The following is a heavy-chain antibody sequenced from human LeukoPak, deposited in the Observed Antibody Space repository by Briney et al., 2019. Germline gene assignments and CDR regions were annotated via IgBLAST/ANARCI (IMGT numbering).Heavy chain of an antibody. CDR1: GGSISSSSYY. V-gene: IGHV4-39*07. Sequence: PSETLSLTCTVSGGSISSSSYYWGWIRQPPGKGLEWIGSIYYSGSTYYNPSLKSRVTISVDTSKNQFSLKLSSVTAADTAVYYCARGPALRGSGWYEGFDYWGQGTLVTVSS. CDR3: ARGPALRGSGWYEGFDY. J-gene: IGHJ4*02. D-gene: IGHD6-19*01. CDR2: IYYSGST.